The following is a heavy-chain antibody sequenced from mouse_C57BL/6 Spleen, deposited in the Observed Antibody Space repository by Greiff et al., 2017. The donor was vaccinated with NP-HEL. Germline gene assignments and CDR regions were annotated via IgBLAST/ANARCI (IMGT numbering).Heavy chain of an antibody. J-gene: IGHJ2*01. CDR2: ISDGGSYT. Sequence: EVQVVESGGGLVKPGGSLKLSCAASGFTFSSYAMSWVRQTPEKRLEWVATISDGGSYTYYPDNVKGRFTISRDNAKNNLYLQMSHLKSEDTAMYYCARAGYYYGSSLFDYWGQGTTLTVSS. CDR3: ARAGYYYGSSLFDY. V-gene: IGHV5-4*01. CDR1: GFTFSSYA. D-gene: IGHD1-1*01.